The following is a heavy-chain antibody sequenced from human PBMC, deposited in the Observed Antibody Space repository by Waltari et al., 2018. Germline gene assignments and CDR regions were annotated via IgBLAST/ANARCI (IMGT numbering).Heavy chain of an antibody. Sequence: QVQLVQSGAEVKKPGSSVKVSCKASGGTFSSYAISWVRQAPGQGLEWMGGIIPIFGTANYAQKFQGRVTITTDEATSTAYMELSSLRSEDTAVYYCARDLVGYYDFWSGYYGAFDIWGQGTMVTVSS. CDR1: GGTFSSYA. CDR2: IIPIFGTA. D-gene: IGHD3-3*01. J-gene: IGHJ3*02. CDR3: ARDLVGYYDFWSGYYGAFDI. V-gene: IGHV1-69*05.